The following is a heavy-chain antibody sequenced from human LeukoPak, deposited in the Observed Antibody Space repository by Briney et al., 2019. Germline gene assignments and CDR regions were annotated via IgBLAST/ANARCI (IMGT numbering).Heavy chain of an antibody. V-gene: IGHV3-9*01. CDR3: AKGPQGAAVPASPY. D-gene: IGHD2-21*02. CDR2: SSLDTDRI. Sequence: GRSLRLSCTVSGPSFEAYAMHWVRHGPGKGLEWVSGSSLDTDRIGYADSVKGRFTISRDNSKNTLYLQMNSLRAEDTAVYYCAKGPQGAAVPASPYWGQGTLVTVSS. CDR1: GPSFEAYA. J-gene: IGHJ4*02.